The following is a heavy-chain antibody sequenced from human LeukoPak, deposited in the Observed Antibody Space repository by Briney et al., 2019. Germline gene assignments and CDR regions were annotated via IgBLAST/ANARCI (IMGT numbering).Heavy chain of an antibody. V-gene: IGHV1-18*01. D-gene: IGHD1-1*01. J-gene: IGHJ3*02. Sequence: HEASVKVSCKASGYTFTNYGITWVRQAPGQGLEWMGWISAYNGDTNYAQKLQGRVNMTTDTSTSTAYMELRSLRFDDTAVYYCATGTPDDAFDIWGQGTMVTVSS. CDR1: GYTFTNYG. CDR3: ATGTPDDAFDI. CDR2: ISAYNGDT.